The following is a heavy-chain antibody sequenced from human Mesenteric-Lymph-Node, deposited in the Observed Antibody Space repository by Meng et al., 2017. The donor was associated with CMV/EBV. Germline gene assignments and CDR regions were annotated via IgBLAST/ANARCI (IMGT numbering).Heavy chain of an antibody. CDR3: ARAFVVVVAAGDY. V-gene: IGHV1-2*02. D-gene: IGHD2-15*01. CDR2: INPNSGGT. CDR1: GYTFTGYY. J-gene: IGHJ4*02. Sequence: VKVSCKASGYTFTGYYMHWVRQAPGQGLEWMGWINPNSGGTNYAQKFQGRVTMTRDTSISTAYMELSRLRSDDTAVYYCARAFVVVVAAGDYWGQGTLVTVSS.